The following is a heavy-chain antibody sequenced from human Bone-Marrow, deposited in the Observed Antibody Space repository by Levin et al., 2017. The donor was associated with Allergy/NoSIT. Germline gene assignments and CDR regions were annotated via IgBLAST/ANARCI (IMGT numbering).Heavy chain of an antibody. CDR2: TRNKANIYTT. V-gene: IGHV3-72*01. CDR1: GFSFNDHS. CDR3: AREGDSSAYDIGVDC. D-gene: IGHD5-12*01. Sequence: GGSLRLSCAASGFSFNDHSMNWVRQAPGKGLEWVGRTRNKANIYTTEYAASVKGRFTISRDDSRCSLFLQMNSLQTEDTGVYYCAREGDSSAYDIGVDCWSQGTLVTVSS. J-gene: IGHJ4*02.